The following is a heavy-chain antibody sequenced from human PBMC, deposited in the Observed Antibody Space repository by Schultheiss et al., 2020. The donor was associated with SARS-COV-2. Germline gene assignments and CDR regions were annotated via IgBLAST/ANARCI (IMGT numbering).Heavy chain of an antibody. Sequence: SQTLSLTCAVYGGSFSGYYWSWIRQPPGKGLEWIGEINHSGSTNYNPSLKSRVTISVDTSKNQFSLKLSSVTAADTAVYYCARVARSGYFVWGQGTLVTVSS. CDR3: ARVARSGYFV. CDR1: GGSFSGYY. J-gene: IGHJ4*02. CDR2: INHSGST. V-gene: IGHV4-34*01. D-gene: IGHD3-3*01.